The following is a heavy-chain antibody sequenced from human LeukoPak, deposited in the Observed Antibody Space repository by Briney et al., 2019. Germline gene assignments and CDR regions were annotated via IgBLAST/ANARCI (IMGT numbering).Heavy chain of an antibody. Sequence: ASVKVSCKASGYTFTGHYMHWVRQAPGQGREWMGWINPTSGGTNYAQKFQGRVTMTKDTSISTAYMELSRLTSDDTAVYYCARVGGDSSSWYGGYNWFDPWGQGTLVTVSS. J-gene: IGHJ5*02. CDR1: GYTFTGHY. D-gene: IGHD6-13*01. CDR2: INPTSGGT. V-gene: IGHV1-2*02. CDR3: ARVGGDSSSWYGGYNWFDP.